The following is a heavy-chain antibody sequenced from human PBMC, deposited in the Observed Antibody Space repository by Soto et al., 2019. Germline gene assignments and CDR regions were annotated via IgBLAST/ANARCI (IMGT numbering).Heavy chain of an antibody. D-gene: IGHD6-13*01. CDR3: AKRGGSSWSLDY. Sequence: QVQVVESGGGVVQPGRSLRLSCAASGFTFSSYDMHWVRQAPGKGLEWVAVISYDGSNKYYADSVKGRFTISRDNSKNTLYLQMNSLRAEDTAVYYCAKRGGSSWSLDYWGQGTLVTVSS. J-gene: IGHJ4*02. CDR1: GFTFSSYD. CDR2: ISYDGSNK. V-gene: IGHV3-30*18.